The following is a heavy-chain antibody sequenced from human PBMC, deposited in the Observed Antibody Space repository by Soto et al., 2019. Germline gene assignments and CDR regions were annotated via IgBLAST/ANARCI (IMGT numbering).Heavy chain of an antibody. V-gene: IGHV1-2*02. CDR2: IKPNSGDT. CDR3: ARDARGTRGFDEMDI. CDR1: GYIFTGYH. J-gene: IGHJ6*02. Sequence: ASVKVSCKTSGYIFTGYHIHWARQAPGRGLEWMGWIKPNSGDTEYAQNFQGRVTMARDTSFNLVYMEMSGLMSDDTAVYYCARDARGTRGFDEMDIWGQGTTVTVSS. D-gene: IGHD3-9*01.